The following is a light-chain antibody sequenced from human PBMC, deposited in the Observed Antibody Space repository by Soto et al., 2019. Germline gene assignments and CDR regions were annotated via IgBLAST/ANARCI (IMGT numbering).Light chain of an antibody. Sequence: HSVLTQPPSVSGAPGQRVTFSCTGSSSNIGAGYDVHWYQQLPGTAPKLLIYSNTNRPSGVPDRFSGSKSGTSASLAITGLQAEDEADYYCQSYDTSLRGYVFGTGTKVTVL. V-gene: IGLV1-40*01. CDR1: SSNIGAGYD. J-gene: IGLJ1*01. CDR3: QSYDTSLRGYV. CDR2: SNT.